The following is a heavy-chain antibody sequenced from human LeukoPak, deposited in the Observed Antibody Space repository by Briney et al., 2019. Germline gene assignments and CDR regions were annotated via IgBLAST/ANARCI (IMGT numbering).Heavy chain of an antibody. D-gene: IGHD3-22*01. J-gene: IGHJ1*01. CDR1: GVSISSGDYY. CDR3: ARGLYPDYYVSSGSSPPEH. Sequence: PSQTLSLTCTVSGVSISSGDYYWSWIRQPPGKGLEWIGYIFYSGSTYYNPPLKSRVIISVDTSKNQFSLKLSSVTAADTAVYYCARGLYPDYYVSSGSSPPEHWGQGTLVTVSS. CDR2: IFYSGST. V-gene: IGHV4-30-4*01.